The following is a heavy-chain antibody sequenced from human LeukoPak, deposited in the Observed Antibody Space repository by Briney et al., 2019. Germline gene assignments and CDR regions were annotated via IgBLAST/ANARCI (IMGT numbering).Heavy chain of an antibody. D-gene: IGHD2-2*01. CDR2: IYTSGST. V-gene: IGHV4-4*07. J-gene: IGHJ6*04. Sequence: SETLSLTCTVPGGSISSYYWSWIRQPAGKGLEWIGRIYTSGSTNYNPSLKSRVTMSVDTSKNQFSLKLSSVTAADTAVYYCARDARYCSSTSCPLDVWGKGTTVTVSS. CDR1: GGSISSYY. CDR3: ARDARYCSSTSCPLDV.